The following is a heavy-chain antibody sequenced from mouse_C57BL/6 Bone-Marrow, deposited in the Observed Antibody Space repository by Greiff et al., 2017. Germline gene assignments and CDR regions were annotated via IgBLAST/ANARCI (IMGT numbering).Heavy chain of an antibody. Sequence: EVQVVESGGGLVKPGGSLKLSCAASGFTFSDYYMYWVRQTPERRLEWVATISDGGIYTYYPDSVKGRFTISRDNAKNNLYLQMNSLQSEDTAMYYCTRPPYVSSYPFAYWGQGTLVTVSA. CDR1: GFTFSDYY. J-gene: IGHJ3*01. D-gene: IGHD1-1*01. CDR3: TRPPYVSSYPFAY. V-gene: IGHV5-4*02. CDR2: ISDGGIYT.